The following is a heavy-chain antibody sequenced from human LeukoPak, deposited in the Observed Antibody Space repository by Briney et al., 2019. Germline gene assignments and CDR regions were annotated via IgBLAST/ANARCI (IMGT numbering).Heavy chain of an antibody. CDR1: GFTFSSYG. CDR3: AKDGGYCSGGSCDFDY. D-gene: IGHD2-15*01. V-gene: IGHV3-33*06. J-gene: IGHJ4*02. CDR2: IWYDGSNK. Sequence: GRSLRLSCAASGFTFSSYGMHWVRRAPGKGLEWVAVIWYDGSNKYYADSVKGRFTISRDNSKNTLYLQMNSLRAEDTAVYYCAKDGGYCSGGSCDFDYWGQGTLVTVSS.